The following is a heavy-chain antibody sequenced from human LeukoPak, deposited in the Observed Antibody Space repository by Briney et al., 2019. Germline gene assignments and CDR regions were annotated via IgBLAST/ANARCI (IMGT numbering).Heavy chain of an antibody. V-gene: IGHV1-69*01. CDR1: GGTSSSYA. CDR2: IIPIFGTA. CDR3: ASLTGPQPGY. Sequence: AASVKVSCKASGGTSSSYAISWVRQAPGQGLEWMGGIIPIFGTANYAQKFQGRVTITADESTSTAYMELSSLRSEDTAVYYCASLTGPQPGYWGQGTLVTVSS. D-gene: IGHD1-14*01. J-gene: IGHJ4*02.